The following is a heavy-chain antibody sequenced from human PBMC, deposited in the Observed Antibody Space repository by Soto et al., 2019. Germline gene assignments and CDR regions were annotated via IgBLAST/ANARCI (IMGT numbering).Heavy chain of an antibody. Sequence: VQVVASGGGLVQPGRSLRLCCAVSRFRFEHYVMHWVRQGPGKGLECVSTVSPTGDTVAYADSVEGRFTVSRDNAKNSLYLQMNSLKGDDTAFYYCLKDAPNGSIDDWGQGTLVTVSS. J-gene: IGHJ4*02. CDR2: VSPTGDTV. V-gene: IGHV3-9*01. D-gene: IGHD3-10*01. CDR1: RFRFEHYV. CDR3: LKDAPNGSIDD.